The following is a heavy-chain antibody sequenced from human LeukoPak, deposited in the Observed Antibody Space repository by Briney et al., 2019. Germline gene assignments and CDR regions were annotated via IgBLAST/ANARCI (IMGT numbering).Heavy chain of an antibody. D-gene: IGHD3-3*01. CDR3: ARVGDLCSGSDY. J-gene: IGHJ4*02. CDR1: GYTFTGCY. V-gene: IGHV1-2*06. Sequence: GASVKVSCKASGYTFTGCYMHWVRQAPGQGLEWMGRTNPNSGGTNYAQKFQGRVTMTRDTSISTAYMELSRLSSDDTAVYYCARVGDLCSGSDYWGQGTLVTVSS. CDR2: TNPNSGGT.